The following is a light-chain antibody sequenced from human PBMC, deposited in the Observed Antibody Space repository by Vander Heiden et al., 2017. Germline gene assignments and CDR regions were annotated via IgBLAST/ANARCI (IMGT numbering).Light chain of an antibody. Sequence: NVLTQSPVILSLSPGERAILSCGASQSISSISLPWYQRRPALAPRLCSYDVATSTTGSPHRFSGSGSGTDFTLTISSREPEDYAVYYCQQYGGSPPYTFGQGTKLEIK. CDR1: QSISSIS. CDR3: QQYGGSPPYT. V-gene: IGKV3D-20*01. CDR2: DVA. J-gene: IGKJ2*01.